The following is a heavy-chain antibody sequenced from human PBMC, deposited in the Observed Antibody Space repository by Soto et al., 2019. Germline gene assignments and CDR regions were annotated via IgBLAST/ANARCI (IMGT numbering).Heavy chain of an antibody. Sequence: PSETLSLTCAVSGGSISSGGYSWSWIRQPPGKGLEWIGYIYHSGSTYYNPSLKSRVTISVDRSKNQFSLKLSSVTAADTAVYYCARDSLANYDSSGYYYRYFQHWGQGTLVTVSS. V-gene: IGHV4-30-2*01. D-gene: IGHD3-22*01. CDR3: ARDSLANYDSSGYYYRYFQH. CDR1: GGSISSGGYS. J-gene: IGHJ1*01. CDR2: IYHSGST.